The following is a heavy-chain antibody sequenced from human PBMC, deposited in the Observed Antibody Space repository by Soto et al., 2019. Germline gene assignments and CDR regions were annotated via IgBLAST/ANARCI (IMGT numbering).Heavy chain of an antibody. CDR3: AKMTPYGGNYREACDV. Sequence: EMQLLESGGGLQQPGGSLRLSCAASGFTFNNFAMGWVRQAPGKGLAWISAVTGRSRNTYYADSVKGRFTISRNNFENTVYLQMDGLRVEDTAVYYCAKMTPYGGNYREACDVWGRGTMVTVAS. V-gene: IGHV3-23*01. J-gene: IGHJ3*01. D-gene: IGHD4-17*01. CDR2: VTGRSRNT. CDR1: GFTFNNFA.